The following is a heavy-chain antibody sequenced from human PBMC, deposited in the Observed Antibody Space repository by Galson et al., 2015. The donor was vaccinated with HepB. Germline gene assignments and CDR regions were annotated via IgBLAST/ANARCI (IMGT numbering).Heavy chain of an antibody. J-gene: IGHJ3*01. V-gene: IGHV4-59*12. D-gene: IGHD3/OR15-3a*01. CDR1: GGSINSYY. CDR2: IYYNGNT. Sequence: ETLSLTCTVSGGSINSYYWTWIRQPPGKGLEWIGYIYYNGNTNYNPSLKSRATISLDTSRTQFSLNLDSVTAADTAMYYCARDMGGWTEIDVWGRGTMVIVSS. CDR3: ARDMGGWTEIDV.